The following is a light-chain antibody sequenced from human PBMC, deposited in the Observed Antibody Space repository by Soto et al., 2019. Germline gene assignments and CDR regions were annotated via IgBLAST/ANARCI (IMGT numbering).Light chain of an antibody. CDR2: EAS. CDR3: SSYTSSSTLYT. CDR1: YSDVGGYKH. J-gene: IGLJ1*01. V-gene: IGLV2-14*01. Sequence: QSVLTQPASVSASPGQSITISCIGTYSDVGGYKHVSWYQQHPGKAPKLIIFEASNRPSGISNRFSGSKSGNTASLTISGLQADDEADYYCSSYTSSSTLYTFGTAIKATAL.